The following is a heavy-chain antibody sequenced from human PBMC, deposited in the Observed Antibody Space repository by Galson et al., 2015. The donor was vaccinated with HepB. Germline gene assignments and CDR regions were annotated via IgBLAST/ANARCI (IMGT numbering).Heavy chain of an antibody. CDR2: VYYSGRT. J-gene: IGHJ4*02. Sequence: ETLSLTCTVSGGSISSSAYYWGWIRQPPGKGLEWIGSVYYSGRTYYNPSPNSRVTTSMDTSEKQFSLRLSSVTAADTAVYFCARHILFGEIPDYYDYWGQGILVTVSS. CDR1: GGSISSSAYY. CDR3: ARHILFGEIPDYYDY. D-gene: IGHD3-10*01. V-gene: IGHV4-39*01.